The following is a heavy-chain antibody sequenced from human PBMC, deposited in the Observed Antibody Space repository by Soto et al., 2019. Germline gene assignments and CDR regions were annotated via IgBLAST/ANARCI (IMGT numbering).Heavy chain of an antibody. V-gene: IGHV3-30-3*01. J-gene: IGHJ6*02. CDR2: ISYDGSNK. D-gene: IGHD2-2*01. CDR1: GFTFSSYA. Sequence: LRLSCAASGFTFSSYAMHWVRQAPGKGLEWVAVISYDGSNKYYADSVKGRFTISRDNSKNTLYLQMNSLRAEDTAVYYCARDASHQLQVYYYGMDVWGQGTTVTAP. CDR3: ARDASHQLQVYYYGMDV.